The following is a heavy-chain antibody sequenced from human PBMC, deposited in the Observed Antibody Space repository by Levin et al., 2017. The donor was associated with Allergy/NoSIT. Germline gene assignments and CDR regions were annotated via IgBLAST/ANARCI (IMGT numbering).Heavy chain of an antibody. CDR1: GFTFSSYA. V-gene: IGHV3-23*01. J-gene: IGHJ4*02. CDR3: AKGPNSGYYYYFDY. D-gene: IGHD3-22*01. Sequence: PGGSLRLSCAASGFTFSSYAMSWVRQAPGKGLEWVSSISANGRSTYYPDSVKGRFTISRDSSKNTLYLQMTSLRTEDTAVYYCAKGPNSGYYYYFDYWGQGTLVTVSS. CDR2: ISANGRST.